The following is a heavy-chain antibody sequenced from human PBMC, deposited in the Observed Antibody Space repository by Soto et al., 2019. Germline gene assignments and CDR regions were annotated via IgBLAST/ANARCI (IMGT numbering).Heavy chain of an antibody. CDR1: GGTFSSYA. V-gene: IGHV1-69*01. J-gene: IGHJ5*02. D-gene: IGHD4-17*01. CDR3: ARAHPTVVTPKPPYNWFDP. Sequence: QVQLVQSGAEVKKPGSSVKVSCKASGGTFSSYAISWVRQAPGQGLESMGGIIPIFGTANYAQKFQGRVTITADESTSTAYMELSSLRSEDTAVYYCARAHPTVVTPKPPYNWFDPWGQGTLVTVSS. CDR2: IIPIFGTA.